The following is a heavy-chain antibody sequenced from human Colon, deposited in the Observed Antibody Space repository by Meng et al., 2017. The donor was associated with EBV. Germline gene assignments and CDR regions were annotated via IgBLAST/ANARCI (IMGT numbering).Heavy chain of an antibody. J-gene: IGHJ4*02. D-gene: IGHD6-19*01. CDR1: GCTGTSGVYY. Sequence: QVQRLPSVHLSVRPHQTMSHTCTVAGCTGTSGVYYCTWIAQHRWNGLEWFEHIHYSGSTFYNPSLKRRVIISIDTSKNQFSMNLKSVTAADTPVYYCARVSSGWDYFDYWGQGTLVTVSS. CDR3: ARVSSGWDYFDY. V-gene: IGHV4-31*03. CDR2: IHYSGST.